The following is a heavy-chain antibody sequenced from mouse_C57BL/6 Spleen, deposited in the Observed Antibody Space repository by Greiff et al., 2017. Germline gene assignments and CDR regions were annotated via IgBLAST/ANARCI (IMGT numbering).Heavy chain of an antibody. CDR2: IYPSDSET. CDR3: ARGQFPDYGSSYSWFDY. CDR1: GYTFTSYW. Sequence: QVQLQQPGAELVRPGSSVKLSCKASGYTFTSYWMDWVKQRPGQGLEWIGNIYPSDSETHYNQKFKDKATLTVDKSSSTAYMQLSSRTSEDSAVYSGARGQFPDYGSSYSWFDYWGQGTTLTVSS. J-gene: IGHJ2*01. V-gene: IGHV1-61*01. D-gene: IGHD1-1*01.